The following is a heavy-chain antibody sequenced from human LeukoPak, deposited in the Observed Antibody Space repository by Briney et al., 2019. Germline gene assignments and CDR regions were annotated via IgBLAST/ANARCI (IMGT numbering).Heavy chain of an antibody. Sequence: GGSLRLSCAASGFTFSNYWMHWVRQAPGKGLEWVANIKQDGSEKYYVDSVKGRFTISRDNAKNSLYLQMNSLRAEDTAVYYCARVLGGYYYRYFDYWGQGTLVTVSS. CDR1: GFTFSNYW. V-gene: IGHV3-7*01. J-gene: IGHJ4*02. CDR3: ARVLGGYYYRYFDY. CDR2: IKQDGSEK. D-gene: IGHD3-22*01.